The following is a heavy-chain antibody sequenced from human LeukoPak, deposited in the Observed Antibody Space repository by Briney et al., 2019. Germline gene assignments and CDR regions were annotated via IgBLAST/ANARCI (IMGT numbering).Heavy chain of an antibody. J-gene: IGHJ6*03. CDR1: GYTFTSYD. CDR2: MNPNSGNT. V-gene: IGHV1-8*03. D-gene: IGHD2-2*01. CDR3: ARGVYCSSTSCGTVRDYYYYMDV. Sequence: GASVKVSCKASGYTFTSYDINWVRQATGQGLEWMGWMNPNSGNTGYAQKFQGRVTITRNTSISTAYMELSSLRSEDTAVYYCARGVYCSSTSCGTVRDYYYYMDVWGKGTTVTVSS.